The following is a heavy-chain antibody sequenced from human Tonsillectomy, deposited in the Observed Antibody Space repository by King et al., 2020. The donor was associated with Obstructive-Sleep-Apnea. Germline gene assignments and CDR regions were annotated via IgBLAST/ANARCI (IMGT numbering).Heavy chain of an antibody. D-gene: IGHD3-3*01. CDR2: ISYDGFNT. CDR1: GFIFSSYA. Sequence: VQLVESGGGVVQPGRSLRLSCAASGFIFSSYAMHWVRQAPGKGLEWVGIISYDGFNTYSPDSVKGRFTISRDNSKNTRSLQMSSLRAVDTATYYCAREVHGGFDYWGQGTLVTVSS. J-gene: IGHJ4*02. V-gene: IGHV3-30*04. CDR3: AREVHGGFDY.